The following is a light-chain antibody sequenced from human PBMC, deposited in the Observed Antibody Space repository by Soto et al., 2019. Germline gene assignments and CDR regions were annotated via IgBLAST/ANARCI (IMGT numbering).Light chain of an antibody. CDR2: EVS. Sequence: QSALTQPASVSGSPGQSITISCTGTSSDVGGYNYVSWYQQHPGKAPKLTIYEVSNRPSGVSNRFSGSKSGNTASLTISGLQADDEADYYCSSYTSSSTLDVFGTGTKLTVL. CDR3: SSYTSSSTLDV. J-gene: IGLJ1*01. CDR1: SSDVGGYNY. V-gene: IGLV2-14*01.